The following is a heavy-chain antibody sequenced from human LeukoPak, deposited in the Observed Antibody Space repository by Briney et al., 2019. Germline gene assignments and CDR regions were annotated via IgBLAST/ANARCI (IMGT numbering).Heavy chain of an antibody. Sequence: GGSLRLSCAASGFTFSSYGMHWVRQAPGKGLEWVAFIRYDGSNKYYADSVKGRFTISRDNSENTLSLQMNSLRAEDTALYYCSKNRVVFNWNYAYYFDDWGQGTLVTVSS. J-gene: IGHJ4*02. CDR2: IRYDGSNK. CDR1: GFTFSSYG. CDR3: SKNRVVFNWNYAYYFDD. V-gene: IGHV3-30*02. D-gene: IGHD1-7*01.